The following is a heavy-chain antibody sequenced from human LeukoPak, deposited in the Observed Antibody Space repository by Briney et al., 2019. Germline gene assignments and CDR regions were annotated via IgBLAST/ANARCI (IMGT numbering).Heavy chain of an antibody. CDR1: GFTFSSYA. D-gene: IGHD6-13*01. J-gene: IGHJ6*02. V-gene: IGHV3-23*01. Sequence: GGSLRLSCAASGFTFSSYAMSWVRQAPGKGLEWVSAISGSGGSTYYADSVKGRFTISRDNSKNTLYLQMNSLRADDTALYYCAKDQWGSSRIYGMNVWGQGTTVTVSS. CDR2: ISGSGGST. CDR3: AKDQWGSSRIYGMNV.